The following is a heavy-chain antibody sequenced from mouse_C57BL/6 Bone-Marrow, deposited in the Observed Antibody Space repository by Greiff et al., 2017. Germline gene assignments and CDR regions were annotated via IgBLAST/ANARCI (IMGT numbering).Heavy chain of an antibody. J-gene: IGHJ2*01. D-gene: IGHD4-1*01. V-gene: IGHV1-81*01. CDR3: ARGDWDGYFDY. CDR2: IYPRSGNT. CDR1: GYTFTSYG. Sequence: QVQLKQSGAELARPGASVKLSCKASGYTFTSYGISWVKQRTGQGLEWIGEIYPRSGNTYYNEKFKGKATLTADKSSSTAYMALRSLTSEDSAVYFCARGDWDGYFDYWGPGTTLTVPS.